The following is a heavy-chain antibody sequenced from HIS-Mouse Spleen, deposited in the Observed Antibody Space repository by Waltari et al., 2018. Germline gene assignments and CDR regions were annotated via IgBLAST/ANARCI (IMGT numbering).Heavy chain of an antibody. Sequence: QLQLQESGPGLVKPSETLSLTCTVSGGSISSSSYYWGWIRQPPGKGLEWIGSIYYSGSTYYNPSFKSRVTISVDTYKNQFSLKLSSVTAADTAVYYCAREIPYSSSWYDWYFDLWGRGTLVTVSS. CDR2: IYYSGST. J-gene: IGHJ2*01. CDR3: AREIPYSSSWYDWYFDL. CDR1: GGSISSSSYY. D-gene: IGHD6-13*01. V-gene: IGHV4-39*07.